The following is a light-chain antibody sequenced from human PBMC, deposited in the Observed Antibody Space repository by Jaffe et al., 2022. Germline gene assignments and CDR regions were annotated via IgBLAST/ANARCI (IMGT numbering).Light chain of an antibody. J-gene: IGLJ3*02. CDR2: AVN. CDR3: CSYAGSYIWV. CDR1: SSDVGNYNY. Sequence: QSALTQPHSVSGSPGQSVAISCTGASSDVGNYNYVSWYQQYPGKAPKLLIYAVNKRPSGVPDRFSGSKSGNTASLTISGLQTDDEAHYYCCSYAGSYIWVFGGGTKVTVL. V-gene: IGLV2-11*01.